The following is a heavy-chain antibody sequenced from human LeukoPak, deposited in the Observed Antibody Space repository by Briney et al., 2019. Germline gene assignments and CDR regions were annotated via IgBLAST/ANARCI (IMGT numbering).Heavy chain of an antibody. CDR2: MNPNSGNT. J-gene: IGHJ6*03. CDR1: GYTFTSYD. V-gene: IGHV1-8*03. CDR3: ARVNNYYYYMDV. Sequence: ASVKVSCKASGYTFTSYDINWVRQATGQGLEWMGWMNPNSGNTGYAQKFQGRVTITRNTSISTAYMELSSLRSEDTAAYYCARVNNYYYYMDVWGKGTTVTVSS.